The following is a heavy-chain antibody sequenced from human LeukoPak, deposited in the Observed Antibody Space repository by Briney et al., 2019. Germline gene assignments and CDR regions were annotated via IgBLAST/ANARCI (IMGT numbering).Heavy chain of an antibody. V-gene: IGHV4-30-4*01. CDR3: ARAGDSNFYYYMAV. D-gene: IGHD2-21*01. CDR2: SYYSGST. Sequence: SETLSLTCTVSGASISTGKYYWSWIRQPPGKGLEWIGYSYYSGSTYYNPSLKSRVTISVDTSKNQFSLRRRSVTAADTAVYYCARAGDSNFYYYMAVWGKGTTVTVSS. J-gene: IGHJ6*03. CDR1: GASISTGKYY.